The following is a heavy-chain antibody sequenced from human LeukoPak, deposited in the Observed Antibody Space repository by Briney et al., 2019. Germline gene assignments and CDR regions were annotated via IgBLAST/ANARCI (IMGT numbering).Heavy chain of an antibody. V-gene: IGHV3-21*01. CDR1: GFSFYSNS. D-gene: IGHD6-25*01. J-gene: IGHJ2*01. CDR2: ISSSRSNI. Sequence: GGSLRHSCSVSGFSFYSNSMIRRRQAPGKGLEWVSSISSSRSNIYYADSVKGRFTSTRDNAKIPPSLKVNTLRLKERPLNYWAGDKPGARASICYDDLWGRGNLVTVSS. CDR3: AGDKPGARASICYDDL.